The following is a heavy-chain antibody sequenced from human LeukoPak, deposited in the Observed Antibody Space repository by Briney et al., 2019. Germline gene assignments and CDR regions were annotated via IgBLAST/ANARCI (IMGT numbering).Heavy chain of an antibody. CDR2: INSDGSST. CDR1: GFTFSSYA. Sequence: GGSLRLSCAASGFTFSSYAMSWVRQAPGKGLVWVSRINSDGSSTSYADSVKGRFTISRDNAKNTLYLQMNSLRAEDTAVYYCARGDGSSWYSFDYWGQGTLVTVSS. D-gene: IGHD6-13*01. CDR3: ARGDGSSWYSFDY. V-gene: IGHV3-74*01. J-gene: IGHJ4*02.